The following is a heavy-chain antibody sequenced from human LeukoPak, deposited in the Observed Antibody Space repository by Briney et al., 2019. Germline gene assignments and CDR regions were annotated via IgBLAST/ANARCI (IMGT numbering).Heavy chain of an antibody. CDR3: ARGEPFDY. J-gene: IGHJ4*02. CDR2: IGDSGTTI. CDR1: GFTFSNYW. Sequence: QPGGSLRLSCAASGFTFSNYWMHWVRQAPGKGLEWVSHIGDSGTTIYYADSVRGRFTISRDNAKNSLYLQMNRLRVEDTAVYYCARGEPFDYWGQGTLVTVSS. V-gene: IGHV3-48*04.